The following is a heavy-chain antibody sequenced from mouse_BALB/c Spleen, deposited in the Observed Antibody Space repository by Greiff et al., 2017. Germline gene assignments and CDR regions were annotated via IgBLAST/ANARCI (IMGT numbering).Heavy chain of an antibody. Sequence: EVKLVESGGGLVKPGGSLKLSCAASGFTFSSYTMSWVRQTPEKRLEWVATISSGGSYTYYPDSVKGRFTISRDNAKNTLYLQMSSLKSEDTAMYYCTSYGYDGGYAMDYWGQGTSVTVSS. V-gene: IGHV5-6-4*01. CDR1: GFTFSSYT. J-gene: IGHJ4*01. CDR3: TSYGYDGGYAMDY. CDR2: ISSGGSYT. D-gene: IGHD2-2*01.